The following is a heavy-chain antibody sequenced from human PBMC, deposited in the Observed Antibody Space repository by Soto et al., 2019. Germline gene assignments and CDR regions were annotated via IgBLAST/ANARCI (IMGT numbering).Heavy chain of an antibody. CDR1: GLTFTNAW. Sequence: EVQLVESGGGLVKPGGSLRLSCAASGLTFTNAWMSWVRQAPGKGLEWVGRIKSKTYGGTTDYAAPVKGRFTISRDDSKTTLYLQRNSLKTEDTAMYYCSANIWGVVTAYAFDIWGQGTMVTISS. J-gene: IGHJ3*02. D-gene: IGHD2-21*02. V-gene: IGHV3-15*01. CDR3: SANIWGVVTAYAFDI. CDR2: IKSKTYGGTT.